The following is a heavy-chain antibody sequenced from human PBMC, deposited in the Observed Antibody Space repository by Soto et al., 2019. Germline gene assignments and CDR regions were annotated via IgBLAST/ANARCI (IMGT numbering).Heavy chain of an antibody. CDR2: ISSSGSTI. V-gene: IGHV3-48*03. Sequence: PGGALRLSCAASGFTFSSYEMNWVRQAPGKGLEWVSYISSSGSTIYYADSVKGRFTISRDNAKNSLYLQMNSLRAEDTAVSYRARDAMLTFGGYYYYGLDVWGQGTTVPVS. D-gene: IGHD3-16*01. CDR1: GFTFSSYE. J-gene: IGHJ6*02. CDR3: ARDAMLTFGGYYYYGLDV.